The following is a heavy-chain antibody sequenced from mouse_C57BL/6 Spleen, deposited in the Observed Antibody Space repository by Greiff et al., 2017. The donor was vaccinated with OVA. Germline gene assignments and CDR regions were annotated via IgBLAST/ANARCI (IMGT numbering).Heavy chain of an antibody. CDR1: GYTFTSYW. CDR2: IDPSDSYT. D-gene: IGHD2-1*01. V-gene: IGHV1-69*01. Sequence: QVQLQQSGAELVMPGASVKLSCKASGYTFTSYWMHWVKQRPGQGLEWIGEIDPSDSYTNYNQKFKGKSTLTVDKSSSTAYMQLSSLTSEDSAVYYCARSGDGNSFDYWGQGTTLTVSS. CDR3: ARSGDGNSFDY. J-gene: IGHJ2*01.